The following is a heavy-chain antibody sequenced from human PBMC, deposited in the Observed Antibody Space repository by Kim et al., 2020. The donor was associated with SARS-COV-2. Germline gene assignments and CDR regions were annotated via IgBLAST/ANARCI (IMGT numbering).Heavy chain of an antibody. D-gene: IGHD2-2*01. Sequence: SVKVSCKASGGTFSSYAISWVRQAPGQGLEWMGRIIPILGIANYAQKFQGRVTITADKSTSTAYMELSSLRSEDTAVYYCASGEPYCSSTSCPPDYWGQGTLVTVSS. CDR3: ASGEPYCSSTSCPPDY. CDR2: IIPILGIA. CDR1: GGTFSSYA. J-gene: IGHJ4*02. V-gene: IGHV1-69*04.